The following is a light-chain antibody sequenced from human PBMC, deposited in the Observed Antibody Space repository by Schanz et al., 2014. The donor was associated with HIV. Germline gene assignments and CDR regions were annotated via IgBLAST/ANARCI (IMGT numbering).Light chain of an antibody. CDR1: SSDVGDYNY. V-gene: IGLV2-8*01. J-gene: IGLJ3*02. Sequence: QSALTQPPSASGSPGQSVTISCTGTSSDVGDYNYVSWYQQHPGKAPKLMIYDVTNRPSGVSDRFSGSMSGNTASLTISGLQAEDEADYYCSSYISGNTWVFGGGTKVTVL. CDR3: SSYISGNTWV. CDR2: DVT.